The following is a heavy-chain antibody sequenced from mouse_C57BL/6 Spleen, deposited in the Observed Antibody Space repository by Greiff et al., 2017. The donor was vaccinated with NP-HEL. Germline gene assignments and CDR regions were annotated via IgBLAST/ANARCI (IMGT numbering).Heavy chain of an antibody. J-gene: IGHJ4*01. CDR2: IWRGGST. V-gene: IGHV2-5*01. CDR1: GFSLTSYG. D-gene: IGHD1-1*01. CDR3: AKKDYGSSSYYAMDY. Sequence: QVQLQQSGPGLVQPSQSLSITCTVSGFSLTSYGVHWVRQSPGKGLEWLGVIWRGGSTDYNAAFMSRLSITKDNSKSQVFFKMNSLQADDTAIYYCAKKDYGSSSYYAMDYWGQGTSVTVSS.